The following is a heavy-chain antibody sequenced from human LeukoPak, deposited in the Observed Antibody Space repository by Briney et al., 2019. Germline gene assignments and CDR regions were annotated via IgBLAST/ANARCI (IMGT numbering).Heavy chain of an antibody. D-gene: IGHD5-12*01. V-gene: IGHV1-2*02. J-gene: IGHJ4*02. Sequence: ASVKVSCKASGYTFIDYNMHWVRPAPGQGLEWMGWINPNSGGTNYAQKFQGRVTMTRDTSISTAYMELSRLRSDDTAVYYCARAPGNGWLRLLIDYWGQGTLVTVSS. CDR3: ARAPGNGWLRLLIDY. CDR2: INPNSGGT. CDR1: GYTFIDYN.